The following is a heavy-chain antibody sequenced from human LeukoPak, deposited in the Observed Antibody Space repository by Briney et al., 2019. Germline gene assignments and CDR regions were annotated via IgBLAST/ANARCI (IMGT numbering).Heavy chain of an antibody. J-gene: IGHJ4*02. CDR2: ISAYNGNT. Sequence: GSAKDSCKASGYTFTSYGISWVRQALRQGRGWMGWISAYNGNTNYAQKLQGRVTMTTDTSTSTAYMELRSLRSDDTAVYYCARDGGAYCGGDCYSNYWGQGTLVTVSS. CDR1: GYTFTSYG. V-gene: IGHV1-18*01. D-gene: IGHD2-21*02. CDR3: ARDGGAYCGGDCYSNY.